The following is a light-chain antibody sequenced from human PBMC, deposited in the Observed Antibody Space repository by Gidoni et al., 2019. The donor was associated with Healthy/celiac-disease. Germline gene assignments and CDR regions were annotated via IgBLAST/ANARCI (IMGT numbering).Light chain of an antibody. V-gene: IGKV1-5*03. Sequence: DIQMNQSPSTLSASVGDRVTITCRASQSISSWLAWYQQKPGKAPKLLIYKASSLESGVPSRFSGSGSGTEFTLTISSLQPDDFATYYCQQYNSYPIFTFGPGTKVDIK. CDR3: QQYNSYPIFT. CDR2: KAS. CDR1: QSISSW. J-gene: IGKJ3*01.